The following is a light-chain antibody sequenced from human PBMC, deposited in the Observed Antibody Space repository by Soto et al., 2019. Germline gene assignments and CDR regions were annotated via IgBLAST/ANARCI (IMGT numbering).Light chain of an antibody. CDR1: QGVSSN. CDR3: QQYDNRPPFT. J-gene: IGKJ3*01. V-gene: IGKV3-15*01. CDR2: GAS. Sequence: EVAMTQSPATLSVSPGERAILSCRTSQGVSSNLAWYQQKTGLPPRLLIYGASTRATGIPARFSGSGSGTEFTLTISSLQSEDFAVYYCQQYDNRPPFTFGPGTKVDIK.